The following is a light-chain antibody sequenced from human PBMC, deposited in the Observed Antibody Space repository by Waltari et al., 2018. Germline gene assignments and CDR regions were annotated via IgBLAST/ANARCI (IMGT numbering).Light chain of an antibody. Sequence: EIVMTQSPATLSVSPGERATLSCRASQSVGINLAWYQHKPGQVPRLFIYGASTRATGFPARFSGSGSGTEFTLTISSLQSEDFVVYYCHQYNNWPRTFGQGTKVEIK. V-gene: IGKV3-15*01. J-gene: IGKJ1*01. CDR3: HQYNNWPRT. CDR1: QSVGIN. CDR2: GAS.